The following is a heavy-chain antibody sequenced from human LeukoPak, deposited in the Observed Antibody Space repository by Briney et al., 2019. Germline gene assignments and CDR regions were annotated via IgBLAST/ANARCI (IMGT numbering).Heavy chain of an antibody. V-gene: IGHV4-59*01. CDR3: ARSSLTGGWFDP. CDR1: GDSIRTYY. CDR2: IIDTGST. Sequence: KSSETLSLTCSVSGDSIRTYYWSWIRQPPGKGLEWIGYIIDTGSTNYKPSLKTRLTMSVDVSKNQISLKLSSVTAADTAVYYCARSSLTGGWFDPWGQGTLVTVPS. J-gene: IGHJ5*02. D-gene: IGHD7-27*01.